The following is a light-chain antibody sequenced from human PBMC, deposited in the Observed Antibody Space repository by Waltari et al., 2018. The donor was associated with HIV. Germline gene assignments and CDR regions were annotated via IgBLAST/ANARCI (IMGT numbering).Light chain of an antibody. CDR1: SSDVGGYNY. Sequence: QSVLTQPASVSGSPGQSITISCTGTSSDVGGYNYVSWYQRYPGKAPKLMIYDVSNRPSGVSNRFSGSKSGNTASLTISGLQAEDEADYYCGSYTSSNTYVFGTGTKVTVL. CDR3: GSYTSSNTYV. V-gene: IGLV2-14*03. CDR2: DVS. J-gene: IGLJ1*01.